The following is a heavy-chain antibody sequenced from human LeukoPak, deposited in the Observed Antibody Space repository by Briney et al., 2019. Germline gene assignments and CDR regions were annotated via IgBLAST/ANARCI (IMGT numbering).Heavy chain of an antibody. J-gene: IGHJ4*02. CDR3: AKVGGTTVTMY. D-gene: IGHD4-17*01. CDR2: INWNGGST. V-gene: IGHV3-20*04. Sequence: PGGSLRLSCTASGFTFGDYAMSWVRQAPGKGLEWVSGINWNGGSTGYADSVKGRFTISRDNSKNTLYLQMNSLRAEDTAVYYCAKVGGTTVTMYWGQGTLVTVSS. CDR1: GFTFGDYA.